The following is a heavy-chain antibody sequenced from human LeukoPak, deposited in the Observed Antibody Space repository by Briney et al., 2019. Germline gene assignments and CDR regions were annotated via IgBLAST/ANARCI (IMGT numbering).Heavy chain of an antibody. V-gene: IGHV3-20*04. CDR2: INWNCGST. CDR1: GFTFDDYG. D-gene: IGHD3-22*01. J-gene: IGHJ4*02. Sequence: PGGSLRLSCAASGFTFDDYGMSWVRQAPGKGLEWVSGINWNCGSTGYADSVKGRFTISRDNAKNSLYLQMNSLRAEDTALYYCARKSTYYYDSSGYYYDYWGQGTLVTVSS. CDR3: ARKSTYYYDSSGYYYDY.